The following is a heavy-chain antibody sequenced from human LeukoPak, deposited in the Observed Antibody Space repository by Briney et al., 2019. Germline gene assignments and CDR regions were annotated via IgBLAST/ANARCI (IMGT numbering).Heavy chain of an antibody. CDR2: INHSGST. D-gene: IGHD2-15*01. CDR1: GXSFSGYY. V-gene: IGHV4-34*01. CDR3: ARGGRSLVAAQFDL. J-gene: IGHJ2*01. Sequence: SSETLSLTCAVYGXSFSGYYWSWIRQPPGKGLEWIGEINHSGSTNYNPSLKSRVTISVDTSKNQFSLKLSSVTAADTAVYYCARGGRSLVAAQFDLWGRGTLVTVSS.